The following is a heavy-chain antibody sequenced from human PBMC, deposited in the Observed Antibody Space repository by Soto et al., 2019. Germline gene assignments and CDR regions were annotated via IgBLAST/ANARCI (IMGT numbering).Heavy chain of an antibody. V-gene: IGHV1-8*01. CDR2: MNPCSANT. Sequence: GASVKVSCKASRYTFISYDINWVRQAPGQGLAWMGWMNPCSANTGYAQKFQGRIAMNRNPSMKTAYMELNSLTSEDTAVYYCTRGQEVWWNAGPLGLHGLDVWGQGTTVTVSS. CDR3: TRGQEVWWNAGPLGLHGLDV. J-gene: IGHJ6*02. CDR1: RYTFISYD. D-gene: IGHD3-16*01.